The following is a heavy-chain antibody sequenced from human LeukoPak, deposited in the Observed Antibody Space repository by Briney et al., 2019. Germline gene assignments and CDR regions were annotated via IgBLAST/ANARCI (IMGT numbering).Heavy chain of an antibody. D-gene: IGHD5-24*01. CDR3: VRAGEMATALFDY. Sequence: GGSLRLSCAASGFTFSAYWMHWVRQAPGKGLVWVSRINSDGSSTSYADSVKGRFTISRDNAKNTLYLQMNSLRAEDTAVYYCVRAGEMATALFDYWGQGTLVTVSS. CDR2: INSDGSST. V-gene: IGHV3-74*01. J-gene: IGHJ4*02. CDR1: GFTFSAYW.